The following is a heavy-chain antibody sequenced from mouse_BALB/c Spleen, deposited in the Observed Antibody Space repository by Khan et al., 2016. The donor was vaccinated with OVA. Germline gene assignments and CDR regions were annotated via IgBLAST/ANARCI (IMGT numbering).Heavy chain of an antibody. CDR2: INPTSGYT. CDR1: GYTFTTYW. Sequence: QIQLVQSGTELAKPGASVKMSCKASGYTFTTYWMHWVKQRPGQGLEWIGYINPTSGYTDYNEKFKDKATLSADKSSSTAYMQLSSLTSEDSAVYYCARDRSDYWGQGTTLTGSS. V-gene: IGHV1-7*01. CDR3: ARDRSDY. J-gene: IGHJ2*01.